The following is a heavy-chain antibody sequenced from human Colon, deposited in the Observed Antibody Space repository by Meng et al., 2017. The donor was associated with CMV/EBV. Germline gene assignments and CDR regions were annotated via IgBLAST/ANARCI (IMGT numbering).Heavy chain of an antibody. Sequence: ETLSLTCTVSGGSISTYYWSWIRQPPGKGLEWIGYIFYSGTTAYNPSLKSRVTMSVDTSNNQFYMRLNSVTAADTAVYYCARSIVAASPFGYWGQGTLVTVSS. J-gene: IGHJ4*02. D-gene: IGHD5-12*01. CDR1: GGSISTYY. CDR2: IFYSGTT. V-gene: IGHV4-59*01. CDR3: ARSIVAASPFGY.